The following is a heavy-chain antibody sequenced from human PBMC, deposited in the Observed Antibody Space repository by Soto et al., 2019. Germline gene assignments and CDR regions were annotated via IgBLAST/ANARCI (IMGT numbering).Heavy chain of an antibody. J-gene: IGHJ4*02. Sequence: NPSETLSLTCTVSGGSISSSSYYWGWIRQPPGKGLEWIGSIYYSGSTYYNPSLKSRVTISVDTSKNQFSLKLSSVTAADTAVYYCELSRAATGPFTNYWGQGTLVTVSS. CDR3: ELSRAATGPFTNY. V-gene: IGHV4-39*01. CDR1: GGSISSSSYY. CDR2: IYYSGST. D-gene: IGHD2-15*01.